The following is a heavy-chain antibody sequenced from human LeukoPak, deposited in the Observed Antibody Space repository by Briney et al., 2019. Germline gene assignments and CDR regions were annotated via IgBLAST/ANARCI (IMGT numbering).Heavy chain of an antibody. V-gene: IGHV4-59*08. CDR1: GGSISKYY. Sequence: PSETLSLTCTVSGGSISKYYYSWIRQPPGKGLEWIGYIYYSGSTNYNPSLKSRVTLSVDTSKNHFSLKLSSVTAADTALFYCARGMSAYSGFGPFDYFDYWGQGTLVTVSS. CDR2: IYYSGST. D-gene: IGHD5-12*01. J-gene: IGHJ4*02. CDR3: ARGMSAYSGFGPFDYFDY.